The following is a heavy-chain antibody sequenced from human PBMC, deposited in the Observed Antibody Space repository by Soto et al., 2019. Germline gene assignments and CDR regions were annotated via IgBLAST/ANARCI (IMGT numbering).Heavy chain of an antibody. Sequence: SETLSLTCTGPGDSIRSGDYYWRWIRHPPGKGLEWIGYIYYTGSTYYNPSLKSRLSISVDTSKSQFSLSLHSVTAADTAVYYCARGGGKYDYWGPGTLVTLS. J-gene: IGHJ4*02. CDR2: IYYTGST. D-gene: IGHD6-25*01. CDR1: GDSIRSGDYY. CDR3: ARGGGKYDY. V-gene: IGHV4-30-4*01.